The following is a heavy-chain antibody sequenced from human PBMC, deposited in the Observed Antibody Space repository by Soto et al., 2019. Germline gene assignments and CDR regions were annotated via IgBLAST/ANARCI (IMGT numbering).Heavy chain of an antibody. D-gene: IGHD2-15*01. CDR3: ARGVAPSGMDV. CDR1: GYTYNSYY. V-gene: IGHV1-46*02. CDR2: INPSGGST. Sequence: GASVKVSCKASGYTYNSYYMHWLRQAPGQGLEWMGIINPSGGSTSYAQKFQGRVTMTRDTSTSTVYMELSSRRSEDTAVYYCARGVAPSGMDVWGQGTTVTVSS. J-gene: IGHJ6*02.